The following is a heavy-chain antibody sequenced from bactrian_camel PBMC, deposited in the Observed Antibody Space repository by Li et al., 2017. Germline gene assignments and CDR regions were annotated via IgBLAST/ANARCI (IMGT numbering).Heavy chain of an antibody. D-gene: IGHD2*01. CDR1: GFIFSSAT. CDR2: INGGGGYQ. J-gene: IGHJ4*01. CDR3: AYDFDCTYLPVFESLSRTLLDWRGYLR. V-gene: IGHV3S40*01. Sequence: QLVESGGGLVQPGGSLRLSCSASGFIFSSATMSWIRQVPGKELEWLASINGGGGYQEYSNSVKGRFTISRDNGKNTLYLQMNSLKPEDTGMYYCAYDFDCTYLPVFESLSRTLLDWRGYLRWGQGTQVTVS.